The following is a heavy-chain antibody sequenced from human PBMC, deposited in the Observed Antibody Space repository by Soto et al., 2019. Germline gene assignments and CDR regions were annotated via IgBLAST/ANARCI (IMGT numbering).Heavy chain of an antibody. CDR3: ARASVAGTWGYYFDY. CDR1: GFTFSTYT. Sequence: QVQLVESGGGVVQPGRSLRLSCAASGFTFSTYTMHWVRQAPGKGLEWLAVLSYDGNHEYYADSVKGRFTISRDNSKNTPYLQMNSLRADDTAVFYCARASVAGTWGYYFDYWGQGALVAVSS. CDR2: LSYDGNHE. D-gene: IGHD6-19*01. V-gene: IGHV3-30-3*01. J-gene: IGHJ4*02.